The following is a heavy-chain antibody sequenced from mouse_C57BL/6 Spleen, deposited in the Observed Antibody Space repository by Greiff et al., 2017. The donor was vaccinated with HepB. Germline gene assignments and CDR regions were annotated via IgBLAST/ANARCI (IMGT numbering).Heavy chain of an antibody. CDR3: ARHEDHGGNYYFDY. D-gene: IGHD2-1*01. CDR2: IYPGSGSI. J-gene: IGHJ2*01. CDR1: GYAFSSSW. Sequence: QVQLQQSGPELVKPGASVKISCKASGYAFSSSWMNWVKQRPGKGLEWIGRIYPGSGSIKYNEKFKDKATLTADKSSSTVYMELSRLTSEDSAVYFCARHEDHGGNYYFDYWGQGTTLTVSS. V-gene: IGHV1-62-2*01.